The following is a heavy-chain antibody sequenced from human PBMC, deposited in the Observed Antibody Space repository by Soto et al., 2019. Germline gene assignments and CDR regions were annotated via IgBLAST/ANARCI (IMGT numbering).Heavy chain of an antibody. CDR2: IHSSGTT. J-gene: IGHJ4*02. CDR3: ATRHGFNIDAKY. CDR1: GVSISSRGYY. Sequence: PSETLSLTCTVSGVSISSRGYYWSWIRQHPGKGLEWIGYIHSSGTTYYRSSLQSRVTISVDASKSQFSLKLSSVTAADTAVYFCATRHGFNIDAKYWGQGMLVT. V-gene: IGHV4-31*03. D-gene: IGHD2-2*03.